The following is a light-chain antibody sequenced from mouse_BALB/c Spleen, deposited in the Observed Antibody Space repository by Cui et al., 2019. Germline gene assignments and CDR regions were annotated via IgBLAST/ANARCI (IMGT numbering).Light chain of an antibody. CDR3: QQYRTSWT. Sequence: IIMHQSPSSLAVSAGDMVITSCKSNQSVLYSSNQKNYLAWYQQKPGQAPKLLFYWASTRESGVPGRFTGSGSGTDFTLTSSSVQAEDLTVYYWQQYRTSWTFGGGTKLEIK. CDR2: WAS. CDR1: QSVLYSSNQKNY. V-gene: IGKV8-27*01. J-gene: IGKJ1*01.